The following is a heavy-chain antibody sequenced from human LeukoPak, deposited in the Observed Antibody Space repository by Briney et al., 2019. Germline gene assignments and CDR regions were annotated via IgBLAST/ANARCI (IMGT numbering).Heavy chain of an antibody. Sequence: PGGSLGLSCAASGFTFRTYWMSWVRQAPGKGLEWVAIIKQDGSEKYYVDSVKGRFTISRDNAKNSLYLQMNSLRAEDTAVYYCARDLQGYSSGWYRGDYWGQGTLVTVSS. D-gene: IGHD6-19*01. CDR1: GFTFRTYW. J-gene: IGHJ4*02. CDR3: ARDLQGYSSGWYRGDY. CDR2: IKQDGSEK. V-gene: IGHV3-7*01.